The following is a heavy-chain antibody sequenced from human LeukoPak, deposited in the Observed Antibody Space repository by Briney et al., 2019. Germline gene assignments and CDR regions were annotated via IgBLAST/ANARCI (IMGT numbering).Heavy chain of an antibody. V-gene: IGHV3-15*01. Sequence: NLGGSLRLSCAASGIPFINAWMTWVRQAPGKGLEWVGRIKKQGDGGTTDYGAPVQGRFSISRDDSNSTLYLQMDSLKIEDTAVYYCAPEGYSYGHHSLHMWGQGTMVTVSS. CDR3: APEGYSYGHHSLHM. CDR2: IKKQGDGGTT. J-gene: IGHJ3*02. D-gene: IGHD5-18*01. CDR1: GIPFINAW.